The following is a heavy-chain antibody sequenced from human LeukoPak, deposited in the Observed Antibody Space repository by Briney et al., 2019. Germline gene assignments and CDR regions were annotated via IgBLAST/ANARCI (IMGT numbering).Heavy chain of an antibody. CDR3: AKGVEAYSSGWYDYFDY. D-gene: IGHD6-19*01. CDR2: INPNSGGT. V-gene: IGHV1-2*04. CDR1: GYTFTGYY. J-gene: IGHJ4*02. Sequence: GASVKVSCKASGYTFTGYYMHWVRQAPGQGLEWMGWINPNSGGTNYAQKFQGWVTVTRGTSISTAYMELSRLRSDDTAVYYCAKGVEAYSSGWYDYFDYWGQGTLVTVSS.